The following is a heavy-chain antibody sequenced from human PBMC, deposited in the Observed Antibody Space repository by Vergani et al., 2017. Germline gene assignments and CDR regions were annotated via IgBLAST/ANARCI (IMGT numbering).Heavy chain of an antibody. V-gene: IGHV3-11*03. J-gene: IGHJ4*02. D-gene: IGHD2-8*01. CDR3: ARPMTKWYYFDY. CDR1: GFTFSDYY. CDR2: ISSSSSYT. Sequence: VQLLESGGGLVQPGGSLRLSCAASGFTFSDYYMSWIRQAPGKGLEWVSYISSSSSYTNYADSVKGRFTISRDNAKNSLYLQMNSLRAEDTAVYYCARPMTKWYYFDYWGQGTLVTVSS.